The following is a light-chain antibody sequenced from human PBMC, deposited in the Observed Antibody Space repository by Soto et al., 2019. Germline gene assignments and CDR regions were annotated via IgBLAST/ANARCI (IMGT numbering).Light chain of an antibody. CDR1: QSVSSSY. CDR2: AAS. CDR3: QQRDNWSSVT. V-gene: IGKV3D-20*02. Sequence: EIVLTQSPGTLSLSPGERATLSCMASQSVSSSYLAWYQQTPGQAPRLLIYAASSRATGIPDRFSGSGSGTDFTLTISSLEPEDFAVYYCQQRDNWSSVTFGGGTKVDI. J-gene: IGKJ4*01.